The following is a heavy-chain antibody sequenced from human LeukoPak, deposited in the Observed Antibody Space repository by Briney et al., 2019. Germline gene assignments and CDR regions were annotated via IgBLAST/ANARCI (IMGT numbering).Heavy chain of an antibody. J-gene: IGHJ3*02. CDR2: INPSGGST. D-gene: IGHD5-24*01. CDR1: GYTFTSYY. V-gene: IGHV1-46*01. CDR3: ARIRDGYNDAYDI. Sequence: ASVKVSCKASGYTFTSYYMHWVRQAPGQGLEWMGIINPSGGSTSYAQKFQGRVTMTRDTSASTVYMELSSLRSEDTAIYYCARIRDGYNDAYDIWGQGTVVTVPS.